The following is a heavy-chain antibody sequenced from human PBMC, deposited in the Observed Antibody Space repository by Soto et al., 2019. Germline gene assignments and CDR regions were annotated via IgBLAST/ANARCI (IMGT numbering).Heavy chain of an antibody. CDR2: LSYDGNNL. CDR1: GFTFSNYA. CDR3: ARGPIGDAAMVTNYFDY. D-gene: IGHD5-18*01. Sequence: QVQLVESGGGVVQPGRSLRLSCAASGFTFSNYAIHWVRQAPGKGLEWVAVLSYDGNNLHYADSVKGRFTVSRDNSKNTLFLQMNSLRAEDTALYYCARGPIGDAAMVTNYFDYWGQGTLVTVSS. J-gene: IGHJ4*02. V-gene: IGHV3-30-3*01.